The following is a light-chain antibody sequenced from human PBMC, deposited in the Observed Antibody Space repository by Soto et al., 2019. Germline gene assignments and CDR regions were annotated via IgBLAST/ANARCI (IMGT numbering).Light chain of an antibody. Sequence: EIVLTQSPGTLSLSPGERATLSCRASQSVTSSYLAWYQQNPGQAPRLLIYGASSRATGIPDRFSGSGSGSDFTLTLSSLQSEDFGVYFCQQYDNWPLTFGGGTKVEIK. CDR3: QQYDNWPLT. CDR2: GAS. CDR1: QSVTSSY. V-gene: IGKV3-20*01. J-gene: IGKJ4*01.